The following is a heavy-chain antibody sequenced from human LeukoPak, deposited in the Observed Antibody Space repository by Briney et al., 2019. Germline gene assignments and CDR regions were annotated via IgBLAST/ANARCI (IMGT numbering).Heavy chain of an antibody. CDR3: ARLTERDYYDSSGSTFDI. J-gene: IGHJ3*02. CDR2: MNPNSGNT. Sequence: ASVKVSCKASGHTFTSYDINWVRQATGQGLEWMGWMNPNSGNTGYAQKFQGRVTMTRNTSISTAYMELSSLRSEDTAVYYCARLTERDYYDSSGSTFDIWGQGTMVTVSS. V-gene: IGHV1-8*01. D-gene: IGHD3-22*01. CDR1: GHTFTSYD.